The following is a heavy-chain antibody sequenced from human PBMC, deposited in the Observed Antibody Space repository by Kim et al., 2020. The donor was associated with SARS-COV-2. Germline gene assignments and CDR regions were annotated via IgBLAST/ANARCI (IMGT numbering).Heavy chain of an antibody. J-gene: IGHJ5*02. D-gene: IGHD2-15*01. V-gene: IGHV4-39*01. Sequence: PSRKSRVTITVDTSKNQFSLKLSSVTAADTAVYYCAIPRQGSSGNNWFDPWGQGTLVTVSS. CDR3: AIPRQGSSGNNWFDP.